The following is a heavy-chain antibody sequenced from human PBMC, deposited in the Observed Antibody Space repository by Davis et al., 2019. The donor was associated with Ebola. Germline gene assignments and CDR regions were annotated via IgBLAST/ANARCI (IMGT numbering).Heavy chain of an antibody. V-gene: IGHV1-69*13. CDR1: GGTFSSYA. Sequence: SVKVSCKASGGTFSSYAISWVRQAPGQGLEWMGGIIPIFGTANYAQKFQGRVTITADESTSTAYMELSSLRSEDTAVYYCARVGPMTTVIGLDYWGQGILVTVSS. J-gene: IGHJ4*02. D-gene: IGHD4-11*01. CDR2: IIPIFGTA. CDR3: ARVGPMTTVIGLDY.